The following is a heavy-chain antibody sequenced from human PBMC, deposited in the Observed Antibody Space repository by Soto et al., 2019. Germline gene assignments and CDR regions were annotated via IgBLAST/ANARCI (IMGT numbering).Heavy chain of an antibody. Sequence: GGSLRLSCAASGFTFSSYARHWVRQAPGKGLEWVAVISYDGSNKYYADSVKGRFTISRDNSKNTLYLQMNSLRAEDTAVYYCARDPGIAAAGYFDYWGQGTLVTVS. J-gene: IGHJ4*02. D-gene: IGHD6-13*01. CDR3: ARDPGIAAAGYFDY. V-gene: IGHV3-30-3*01. CDR1: GFTFSSYA. CDR2: ISYDGSNK.